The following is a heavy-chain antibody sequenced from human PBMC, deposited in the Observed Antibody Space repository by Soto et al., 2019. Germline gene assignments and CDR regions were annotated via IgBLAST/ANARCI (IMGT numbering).Heavy chain of an antibody. CDR1: GFTFSNYA. D-gene: IGHD1-26*01. CDR3: AKDLGTPGVGATLDE. CDR2: ISDSGDST. V-gene: IGHV3-23*01. J-gene: IGHJ4*02. Sequence: AGGSRRLSCAASGFTFSNYAMSWVRQAPGKGLEWVSGISDSGDSTYNADSVRGRFTISRDNSKNTLYLQMNSLRAEDAAIYYCAKDLGTPGVGATLDEWGPGTLVTVSS.